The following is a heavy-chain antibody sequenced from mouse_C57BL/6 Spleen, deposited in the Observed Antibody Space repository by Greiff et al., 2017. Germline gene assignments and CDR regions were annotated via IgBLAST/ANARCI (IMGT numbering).Heavy chain of an antibody. J-gene: IGHJ3*01. V-gene: IGHV1-85*01. CDR2: IYPRGGST. CDR3: ARHGSSRFAY. CDR1: GYTFTSYD. Sequence: VHLVESGPELVKPGASVKLSCKASGYTFTSYDINWVKQRPGQGLEWIGWIYPRGGSTKSNEKFKGKAKLTVDTSSSTAYMELHSLTSEDSAVYFCARHGSSRFAYWGQGTLVTVSA. D-gene: IGHD1-1*01.